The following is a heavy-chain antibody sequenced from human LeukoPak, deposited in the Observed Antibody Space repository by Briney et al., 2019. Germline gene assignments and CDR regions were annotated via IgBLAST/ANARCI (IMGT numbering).Heavy chain of an antibody. J-gene: IGHJ4*02. CDR3: AGGRYELYQFDY. Sequence: GGPLRLSCAASGFRFSSYWMHWVRQAPGKGLEWVANIKQDGREIHYVDSVKGRFTISRDNAKNSLYLQMNSLRAEDTAVYYCAGGRYELYQFDYWGQGTLVAASS. CDR1: GFRFSSYW. CDR2: IKQDGREI. D-gene: IGHD2-2*01. V-gene: IGHV3-7*01.